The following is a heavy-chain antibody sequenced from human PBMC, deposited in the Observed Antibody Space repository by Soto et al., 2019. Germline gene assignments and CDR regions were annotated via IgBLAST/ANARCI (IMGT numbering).Heavy chain of an antibody. CDR2: INHSGST. CDR1: GGSFSGYY. V-gene: IGHV4-34*01. Sequence: SETLSLTCAVYGGSFSGYYWSWIRQPPGKGLEWIGEINHSGSTNYNPSLKSRVTISVDTSKNQFSLKLSSVTAADTAVYYCRETHQWVVAASYYMDVWGKGTTVTVSS. D-gene: IGHD2-15*01. J-gene: IGHJ6*03. CDR3: RETHQWVVAASYYMDV.